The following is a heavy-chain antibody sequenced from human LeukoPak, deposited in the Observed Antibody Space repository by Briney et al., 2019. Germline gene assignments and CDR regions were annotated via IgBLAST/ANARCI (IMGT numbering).Heavy chain of an antibody. D-gene: IGHD4-23*01. CDR2: ISGSGDNT. CDR1: GFTFSSYA. Sequence: GGSLRLSCVASGFTFSSYAMSWVRQAPGKGLEWVSGISGSGDNTYYADSVKGRFTTSRDNSKNTLYLQMNSLRAEDTAVYYCASGKVVGIPTFNYWGQGTLVTVSS. CDR3: ASGKVVGIPTFNY. V-gene: IGHV3-23*01. J-gene: IGHJ4*02.